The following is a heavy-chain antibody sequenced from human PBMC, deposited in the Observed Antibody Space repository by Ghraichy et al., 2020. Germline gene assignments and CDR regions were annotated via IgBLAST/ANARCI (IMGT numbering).Heavy chain of an antibody. Sequence: SETLSLTCAVYGGSFSGYYWSWIRQPPGKGLEWIGEINHSGSTNYNPSLKSRVTISVDTSKNQFSLKLSSVTAADTAVYYCARRGSPRTKRVTVVKSTAFDIWGQGTMVTVSS. V-gene: IGHV4-34*01. CDR2: INHSGST. CDR3: ARRGSPRTKRVTVVKSTAFDI. J-gene: IGHJ3*02. D-gene: IGHD4-23*01. CDR1: GGSFSGYY.